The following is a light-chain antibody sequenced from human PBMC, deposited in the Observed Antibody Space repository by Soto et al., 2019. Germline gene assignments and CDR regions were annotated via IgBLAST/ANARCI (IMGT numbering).Light chain of an antibody. CDR2: SNN. CDR1: SSNIGSNT. V-gene: IGLV1-44*01. Sequence: QSVLTQPPSASGTPGQRVTISCSGSSSNIGSNTVNWYQQLPGTAPKLLIYSNNQRPSGVPDRFSGSKSGTSASLAISGLQSEDKADYYCAAWDDSLNGNYVFGTGTKLTVL. CDR3: AAWDDSLNGNYV. J-gene: IGLJ1*01.